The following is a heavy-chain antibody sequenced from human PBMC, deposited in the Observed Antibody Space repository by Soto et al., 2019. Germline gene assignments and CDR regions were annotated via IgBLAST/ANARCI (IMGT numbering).Heavy chain of an antibody. CDR2: IVPIFGSA. CDR3: NGLIDH. J-gene: IGHJ4*02. D-gene: IGHD2-8*01. CDR1: GGTFSDYS. Sequence: QVQLMQSGPEVKKPGSSVKVSCKASGGTFSDYSISWVRQAPGQGLEWMGGIVPIFGSADYAHNFKGRVTITADRSTGSAYLEMTSLRSDDTAIYVHNGLIDHWGQGTLVTVSS. V-gene: IGHV1-69*06.